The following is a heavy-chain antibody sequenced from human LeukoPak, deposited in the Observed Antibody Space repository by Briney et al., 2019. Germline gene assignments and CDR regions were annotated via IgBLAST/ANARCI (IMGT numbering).Heavy chain of an antibody. J-gene: IGHJ4*02. CDR3: ARDHLEMATSHFDY. D-gene: IGHD5-24*01. Sequence: PGRSLRLSCAASGFIFSSYAMHWVRQAPGKGLEWVAVISYDGSNKYYADSVEGRFTISRDNSKNTLYLQMNSLRAEDTAVYYCARDHLEMATSHFDYWGREPWSPSPQ. CDR2: ISYDGSNK. V-gene: IGHV3-30-3*01. CDR1: GFIFSSYA.